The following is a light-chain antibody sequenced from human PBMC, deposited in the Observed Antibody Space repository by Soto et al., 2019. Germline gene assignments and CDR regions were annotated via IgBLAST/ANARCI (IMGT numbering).Light chain of an antibody. J-gene: IGKJ5*01. CDR3: QQFGSSIPHT. CDR1: QSVTNSF. V-gene: IGKV3-20*01. CDR2: GAS. Sequence: EIVLAHSPGTLSLSPGERATLSCRASQSVTNSFLAWYQQKPGQAPRLLIYGASRRATGIPDRFSGSGSGTDFTLTISRLEPEDFGVYYCQQFGSSIPHTFGQGTRLEIK.